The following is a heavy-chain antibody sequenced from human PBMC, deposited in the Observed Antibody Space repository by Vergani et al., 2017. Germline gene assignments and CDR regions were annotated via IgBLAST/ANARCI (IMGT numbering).Heavy chain of an antibody. J-gene: IGHJ6*02. D-gene: IGHD3-22*01. CDR3: ARGVSRRIPYDSSHYYYGMDV. CDR2: IYYSGST. V-gene: IGHV4-59*11. CDR1: GGSISSHY. Sequence: QVQLQESGPGLVKPSETLSLTCTVSGGSISSHYWSWIRQPPGKGLEWIGYIYYSGSTNYNPSLKSRVTISVDTSKNQFSLKLSSVTAADTAVYYCARGVSRRIPYDSSHYYYGMDVWGQGP.